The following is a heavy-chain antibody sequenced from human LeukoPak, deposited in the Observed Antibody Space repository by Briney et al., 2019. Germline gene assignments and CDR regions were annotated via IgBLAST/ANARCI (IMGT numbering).Heavy chain of an antibody. J-gene: IGHJ4*02. Sequence: GDSLKISCKGSGYSFTSYWIGWVRQMPGRGLEWMGIIYPGDSDTRYGPSFQGQVTISADKSISTAYLQWSSLKASDTAMYYCRVATIRFAAHENDYWGQGTLVTVSS. CDR3: RVATIRFAAHENDY. D-gene: IGHD5-12*01. V-gene: IGHV5-51*01. CDR2: IYPGDSDT. CDR1: GYSFTSYW.